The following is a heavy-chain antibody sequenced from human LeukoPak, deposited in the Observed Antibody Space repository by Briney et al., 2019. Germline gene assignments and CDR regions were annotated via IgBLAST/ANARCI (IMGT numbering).Heavy chain of an antibody. J-gene: IGHJ6*03. CDR3: ARGIWFGEGYYFYMDV. CDR2: INPSGGST. V-gene: IGHV1-46*01. Sequence: RASVKVSCKASGYTFTSHYMHWVRQAPGQGLEWMGIINPSGGSTRYTEKFQGRVTMTRDTSTSTVYMELSSLRSADTAVYYCARGIWFGEGYYFYMDVWGKGTTVTISS. CDR1: GYTFTSHY. D-gene: IGHD3-10*01.